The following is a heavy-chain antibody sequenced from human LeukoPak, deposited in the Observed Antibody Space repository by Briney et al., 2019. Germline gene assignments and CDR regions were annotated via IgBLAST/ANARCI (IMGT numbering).Heavy chain of an antibody. D-gene: IGHD3-3*01. J-gene: IGHJ5*02. CDR3: ARLYFDFLSGYLDH. V-gene: IGHV4-39*02. Sequence: SGTLSLTCTVSGGSITTHDNYWGWIRQPPGKGLEWIGSISHSGNTHYSPSLQSRVTMSADTSRNNFSLKLSSVTAADTAVYYCARLYFDFLSGYLDHWGQGTLVTVSS. CDR1: GGSITTHDNY. CDR2: ISHSGNT.